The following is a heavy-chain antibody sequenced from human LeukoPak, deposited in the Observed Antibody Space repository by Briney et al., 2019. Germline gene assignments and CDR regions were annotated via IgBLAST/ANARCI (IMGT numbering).Heavy chain of an antibody. D-gene: IGHD1-26*01. V-gene: IGHV1-18*01. CDR3: AREIVGATPGYYYYGMDV. J-gene: IGHJ6*02. CDR1: GYTFTIYG. CDR2: ISAYNGNT. Sequence: ASVNVSCKASGYTFTIYGISWVRQAPGQGLEWMGWISAYNGNTNYAQKLQGRVTMTTDTSTSTAYMELRSLRSDDTAVYYCAREIVGATPGYYYYGMDVWGQGTTVTVSS.